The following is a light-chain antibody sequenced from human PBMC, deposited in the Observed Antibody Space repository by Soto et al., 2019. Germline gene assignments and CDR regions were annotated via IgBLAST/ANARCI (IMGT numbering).Light chain of an antibody. CDR2: EVS. Sequence: QSALTQPASVSGSPGQSITISCTGTSRDVGGYNYVSWYQQHPGKAPKLMIYEVSNRPSGVSNRFSGSKSGNTASLTISGLQAEDEADYYCCSYTSSSSYVFGTGTKVTV. V-gene: IGLV2-14*01. CDR1: SRDVGGYNY. CDR3: CSYTSSSSYV. J-gene: IGLJ1*01.